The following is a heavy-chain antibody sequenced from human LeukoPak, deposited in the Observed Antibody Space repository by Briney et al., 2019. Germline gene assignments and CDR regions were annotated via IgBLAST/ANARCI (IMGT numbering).Heavy chain of an antibody. Sequence: GASVKVSCKASGYTFTSYGISWVRQAPGQGLEWMGWISAYNGNTNYAQKLQGRVTMTTDTSTSTAYMELRSLRSDDTAVYYCARDPGPAYYDYVWGSYRYTGYFQHWGQGTLVTVSS. V-gene: IGHV1-18*01. D-gene: IGHD3-16*02. J-gene: IGHJ1*01. CDR3: ARDPGPAYYDYVWGSYRYTGYFQH. CDR1: GYTFTSYG. CDR2: ISAYNGNT.